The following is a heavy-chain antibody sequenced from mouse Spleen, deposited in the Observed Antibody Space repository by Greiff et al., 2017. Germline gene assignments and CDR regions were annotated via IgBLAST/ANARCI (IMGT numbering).Heavy chain of an antibody. V-gene: IGHV14-4*01. CDR2: IDPENGDT. Sequence: EVQLQQSGAELVRPGASVKLSCTASGFNIKDDYMHWVKQRPEQGLEWIGWIDPENGDTEYASKFQGKATITADTSSNTAYLQLSSLTSEDTAVYYCTTMITAWFAYWGQGTLVTVSA. J-gene: IGHJ3*01. D-gene: IGHD2-4*01. CDR1: GFNIKDDY. CDR3: TTMITAWFAY.